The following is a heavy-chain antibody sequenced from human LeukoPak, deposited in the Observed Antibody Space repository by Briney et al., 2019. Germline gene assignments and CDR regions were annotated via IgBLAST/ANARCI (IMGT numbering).Heavy chain of an antibody. J-gene: IGHJ6*03. Sequence: GGSLRLSCAASGFTFGNAWMSWVRQAPGKGLEWVGRIKSKTDGGTTDYAAPVKGRFTISRDDSKNTLYLQMNSLKTEDTAVYYCTTLDIVVVPAAQDYYYYYYMDVWGKGTTVTVSS. CDR1: GFTFGNAW. V-gene: IGHV3-15*01. CDR2: IKSKTDGGTT. D-gene: IGHD2-2*01. CDR3: TTLDIVVVPAAQDYYYYYYMDV.